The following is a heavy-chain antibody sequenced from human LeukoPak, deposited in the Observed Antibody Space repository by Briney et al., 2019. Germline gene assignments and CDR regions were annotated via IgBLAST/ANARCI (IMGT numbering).Heavy chain of an antibody. D-gene: IGHD6-13*01. Sequence: GGSLRLSCAASGFTFSSYSMNWVRQAPGKGLEWVSSISSSSSYIYYADSVKGRFTISRDNSANTVSLQMSSLRVEDTAVFYCARANSSSWHNFEYWGQGTLVTVSS. J-gene: IGHJ4*02. V-gene: IGHV3-21*01. CDR1: GFTFSSYS. CDR2: ISSSSSYI. CDR3: ARANSSSWHNFEY.